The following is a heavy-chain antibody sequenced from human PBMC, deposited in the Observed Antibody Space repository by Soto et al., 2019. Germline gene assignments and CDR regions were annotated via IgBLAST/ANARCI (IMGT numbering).Heavy chain of an antibody. Sequence: QVQLVQSGAEVKKSGASVKVSCKASGYSFDTYGITWVRQAPGQGLEWLGWISIYSGNTHYAQKVHDRLTLTGDTATSHAYLELRILRSHVTAVYYCARNWNDYRLSRFDCWGQGTLVTVSS. CDR1: GYSFDTYG. CDR2: ISIYSGNT. J-gene: IGHJ4*02. D-gene: IGHD1-1*01. CDR3: ARNWNDYRLSRFDC. V-gene: IGHV1-18*01.